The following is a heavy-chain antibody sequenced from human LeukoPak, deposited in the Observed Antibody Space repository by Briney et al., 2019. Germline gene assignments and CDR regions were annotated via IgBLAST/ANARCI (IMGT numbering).Heavy chain of an antibody. V-gene: IGHV3-21*01. CDR2: ISSSSSYI. CDR1: GFTFSSYS. D-gene: IGHD6-13*01. Sequence: PGGSLRLSCAASGFTFSSYSMNWVRQAPGKGLEWVSSISSSSSYIYYADSVKGRFTISRDNAKNSLYLQMNSLRAEDTAVYYCARPGYSSSWYDENYYYYMDVWGKGTTVTVSS. J-gene: IGHJ6*03. CDR3: ARPGYSSSWYDENYYYYMDV.